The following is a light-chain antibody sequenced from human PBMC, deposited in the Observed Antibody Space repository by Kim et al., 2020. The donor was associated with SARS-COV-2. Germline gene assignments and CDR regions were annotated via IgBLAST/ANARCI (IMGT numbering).Light chain of an antibody. J-gene: IGLJ2*01. CDR2: EDD. Sequence: NFMLTQPHSVSESPGKTVTISCTRSSGSIDDNYVQWYQQRPGGVPTTVIYEDDQRPSGVSDRFSGSIDNSSNSASLTISVLRTEDEADYYCQSYNRDNVLFGGGTKVTVL. V-gene: IGLV6-57*04. CDR1: SGSIDDNY. CDR3: QSYNRDNVL.